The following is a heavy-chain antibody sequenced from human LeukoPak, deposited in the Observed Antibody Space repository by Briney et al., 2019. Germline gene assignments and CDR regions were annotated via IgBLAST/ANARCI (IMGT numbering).Heavy chain of an antibody. J-gene: IGHJ6*03. CDR3: ARAAGYSSAYYYYYYMDV. CDR2: INHSGST. Sequence: PSETLSLTYAVYGGSFSGYYWSWIRQPPGKGLEWIGEINHSGSTNYNPSLKSRVTISVDTSKNQFSLKLSSVTAADTAVYYCARAAGYSSAYYYYYYMDVWGKGTTVTVSS. D-gene: IGHD6-25*01. V-gene: IGHV4-34*01. CDR1: GGSFSGYY.